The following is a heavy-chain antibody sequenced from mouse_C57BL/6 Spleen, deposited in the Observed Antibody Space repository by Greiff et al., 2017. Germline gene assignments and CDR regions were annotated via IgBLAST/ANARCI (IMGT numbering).Heavy chain of an antibody. CDR1: GFTFSSYA. Sequence: EVKLMESGEGLVKPGGSLKLSCAASGFTFSSYAMSWVRQTPEKRLEWVAYISSGGDYIYYADTVKGRFTISRDNARNTLYLQMSSLKSEDTAMYYCTRGGSNYPYYAMDYWGQGTSVTVSS. V-gene: IGHV5-9-1*02. CDR3: TRGGSNYPYYAMDY. J-gene: IGHJ4*01. D-gene: IGHD2-5*01. CDR2: ISSGGDYI.